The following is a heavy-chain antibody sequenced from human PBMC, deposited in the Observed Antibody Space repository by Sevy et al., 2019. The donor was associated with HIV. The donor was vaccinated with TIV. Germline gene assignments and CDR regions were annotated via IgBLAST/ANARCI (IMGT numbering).Heavy chain of an antibody. CDR3: AKDPNDYCHSFDI. CDR1: GFTFSNYG. D-gene: IGHD1-1*01. V-gene: IGHV3-23*01. Sequence: GGSLRLSCVGSGFTFSNYGMTWVRQAPGKGLEWVSSISVTSARTYYADSVRGRFTVSRDNSENTLYLQINSLRAEDTAVYYCAKDPNDYCHSFDIWGQGTLVTVSS. J-gene: IGHJ3*02. CDR2: ISVTSART.